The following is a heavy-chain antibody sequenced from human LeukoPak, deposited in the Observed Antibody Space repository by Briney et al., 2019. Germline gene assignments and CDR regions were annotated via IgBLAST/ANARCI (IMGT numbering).Heavy chain of an antibody. CDR2: MNPNSGNT. V-gene: IGHV1-8*01. CDR1: GYTFTSYD. J-gene: IGHJ6*02. CDR3: ARGMETVSALDYGMDV. D-gene: IGHD4-17*01. Sequence: GASVKVSCKASGYTFTSYDINWVRQATGQGLEWMGWMNPNSGNTGYAQKFQGRVTMTRNTSISTAYMELSSLRSEVTAVYYCARGMETVSALDYGMDVWGQGTTVTVSS.